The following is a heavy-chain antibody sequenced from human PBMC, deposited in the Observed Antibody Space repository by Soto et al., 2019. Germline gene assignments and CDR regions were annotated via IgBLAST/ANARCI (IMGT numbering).Heavy chain of an antibody. J-gene: IGHJ6*02. Sequence: QVQLVESGGGVVQPGRSLRLSCAASGFTFSSYAMHWVRQAPGKGLEWVAVISYDGSNKYYADSVKGRCTISRDNSKNTLYLQMDSLSAEDTAVYYCARETYYDFWSGPYYGMVVWGQGTTVTLS. CDR2: ISYDGSNK. D-gene: IGHD3-3*01. V-gene: IGHV3-30-3*01. CDR1: GFTFSSYA. CDR3: ARETYYDFWSGPYYGMVV.